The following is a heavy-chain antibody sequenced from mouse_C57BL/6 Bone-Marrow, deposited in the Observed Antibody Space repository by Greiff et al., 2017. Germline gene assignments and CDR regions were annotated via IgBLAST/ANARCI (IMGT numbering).Heavy chain of an antibody. D-gene: IGHD1-1*01. J-gene: IGHJ4*01. CDR3: ASNYGSKYYYAMDY. V-gene: IGHV1-82*01. Sequence: QVQLKESGPELVKPGASVKISCKASGYAFSSSWMNWVKQRPGKGLEWIGRIYPGDGDTNYNGKFKGKATLTADKSSSTAYMQLSSLTSEDSAVYFCASNYGSKYYYAMDYWGQGTSVTVSS. CDR1: GYAFSSSW. CDR2: IYPGDGDT.